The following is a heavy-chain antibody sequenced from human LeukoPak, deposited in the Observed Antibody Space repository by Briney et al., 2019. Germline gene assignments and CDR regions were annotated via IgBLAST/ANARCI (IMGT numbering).Heavy chain of an antibody. J-gene: IGHJ4*02. D-gene: IGHD5-18*01. V-gene: IGHV3-15*01. CDR3: TTDTIQLWLGDFDY. Sequence: PGGSLRLSCAASGFTFSNAWMSWVRQAPGKGLEWVGRIKSKADGGTTDYAAPVKGRFTISRDDSKNTLYLQMNSLKTEDTAVYYCTTDTIQLWLGDFDYWGQGTLVTVSS. CDR1: GFTFSNAW. CDR2: IKSKADGGTT.